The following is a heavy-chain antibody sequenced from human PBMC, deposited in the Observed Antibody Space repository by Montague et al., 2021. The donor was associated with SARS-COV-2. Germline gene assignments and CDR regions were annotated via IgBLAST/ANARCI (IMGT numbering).Heavy chain of an antibody. CDR1: GASISSGSYY. CDR3: ARRGVLDFYESAGYKYIWWFDS. Sequence: SETLSLTCTVSGASISSGSYYWSWIRQPPGKGLEWNGDMYHSGTSYYNLYLKSRATISADTSRNQFSLSLISVTAADTASYFCARRGVLDFYESAGYKYIWWFDSWGQGTLVTVSS. V-gene: IGHV4-39*01. CDR2: MYHSGTS. D-gene: IGHD3-22*01. J-gene: IGHJ5*01.